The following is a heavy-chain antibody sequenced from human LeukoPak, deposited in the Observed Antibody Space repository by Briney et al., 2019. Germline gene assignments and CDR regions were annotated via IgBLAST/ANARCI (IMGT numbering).Heavy chain of an antibody. D-gene: IGHD3-22*01. CDR3: AKGGSYYYDSSGYPPVDY. V-gene: IGHV3-23*01. CDR2: ISGSGGST. J-gene: IGHJ4*02. CDR1: GFTFSSYA. Sequence: GGSLRLSCAASGFTFSSYAMSWVRQAPGKGLEWVSAISGSGGSTYYADSVKGRFTISRDNSKNTLYLQMNSLRAEDTAVYYCAKGGSYYYDSSGYPPVDYWGQGTLVTVSS.